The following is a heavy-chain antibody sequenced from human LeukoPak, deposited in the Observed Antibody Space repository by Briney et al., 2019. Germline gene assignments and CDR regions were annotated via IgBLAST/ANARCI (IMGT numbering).Heavy chain of an antibody. CDR2: IYTSGST. CDR1: GGSISSYY. J-gene: IGHJ6*02. CDR3: ARDRYTAMVYGMDV. V-gene: IGHV4-4*07. D-gene: IGHD5-18*01. Sequence: SETLSLTCTVSGGSISSYYWSWLRQPAGKGLEWIGRIYTSGSTNYNPSLKSRVTMSVDTSKNQFSLKLSSVTAADTAVYYCARDRYTAMVYGMDVWGQGTTVTVSS.